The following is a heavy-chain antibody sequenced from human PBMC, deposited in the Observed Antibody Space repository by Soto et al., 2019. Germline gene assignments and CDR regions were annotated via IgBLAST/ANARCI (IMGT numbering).Heavy chain of an antibody. V-gene: IGHV4-39*01. CDR1: GGSISSSSYY. D-gene: IGHD5-18*01. J-gene: IGHJ6*02. CDR2: IYYSGST. CDR3: GRHAGYIYGYPGAVNGMDV. Sequence: QLQLQESGPGLVKPSETLSLTCTVSGGSISSSSYYWGWIRQPPGKGLEWIGSIYYSGSTYYNPSLKSRVTLSVDTSKNQFSLKLSSVTDAYTVVYYCGRHAGYIYGYPGAVNGMDVWGQGTAGTVSS.